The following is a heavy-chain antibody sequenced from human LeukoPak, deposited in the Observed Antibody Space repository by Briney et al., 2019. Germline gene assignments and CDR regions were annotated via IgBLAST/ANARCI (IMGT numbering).Heavy chain of an antibody. V-gene: IGHV1-2*02. Sequence: ASVKVSCKASGYTFTGYYMHWVRQAPGQGLEWMGWINPNSGGTNYAQKFQGRVTMTRDTSISTAYMELSRLRSDDTAVYYCASSSTSWWGAFDIWGQGTMVTASS. D-gene: IGHD2-2*01. CDR1: GYTFTGYY. CDR2: INPNSGGT. CDR3: ASSSTSWWGAFDI. J-gene: IGHJ3*02.